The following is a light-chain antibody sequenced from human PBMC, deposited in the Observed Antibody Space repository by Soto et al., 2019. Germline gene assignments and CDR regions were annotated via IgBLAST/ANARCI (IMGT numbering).Light chain of an antibody. CDR1: QSVSSN. Sequence: EIVMTQSPATLSVSPGERATLSCRASQSVSSNLAWYQQKPGQAPRLLIYGASTRATGIPARFSGSGSGTAFTLTITSLQSEDFAVYYCQQYNNWPPMAFGQGTKVETK. CDR3: QQYNNWPPMA. CDR2: GAS. J-gene: IGKJ1*01. V-gene: IGKV3-15*01.